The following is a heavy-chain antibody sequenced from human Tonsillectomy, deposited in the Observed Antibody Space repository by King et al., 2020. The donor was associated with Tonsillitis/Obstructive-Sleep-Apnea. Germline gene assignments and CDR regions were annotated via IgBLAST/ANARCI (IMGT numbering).Heavy chain of an antibody. CDR1: GVTCNSHD. V-gene: IGHV3-33*01. D-gene: IGHD3-22*01. CDR2: IWSYGRYK. Sequence: HVQRVDSGGGVVQAGRSLRSACAAYGVTCNSHDLHCCREAPVKGLEGVAVIWSYGRYKHYADFVKGRFTSSRDNSEKTLFLQMNSLRAEDTAIYYCARDSDDTGHRFDYWGQGSLVTVSS. CDR3: ARDSDDTGHRFDY. J-gene: IGHJ4*02.